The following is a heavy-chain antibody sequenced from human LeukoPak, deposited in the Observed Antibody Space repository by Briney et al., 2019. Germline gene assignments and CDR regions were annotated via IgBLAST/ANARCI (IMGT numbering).Heavy chain of an antibody. J-gene: IGHJ6*02. D-gene: IGHD6-13*01. Sequence: TPGGSLRLSCAASGFTFSDYYMSWIRQAPGKGLEWVSYISSSGSTIYYAESVRGRFTISRDNSKNTLYLQMNGLRAEDTALYYCAKDHIAAAGLEGEYYYYGMDVWGQGTTVTVSS. CDR1: GFTFSDYY. V-gene: IGHV3-11*01. CDR2: ISSSGSTI. CDR3: AKDHIAAAGLEGEYYYYGMDV.